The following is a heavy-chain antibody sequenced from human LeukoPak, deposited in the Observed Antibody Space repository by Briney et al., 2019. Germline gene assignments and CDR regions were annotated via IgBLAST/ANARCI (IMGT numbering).Heavy chain of an antibody. CDR3: ARVYFLADIMFDY. D-gene: IGHD2/OR15-2a*01. CDR2: IYYSGST. J-gene: IGHJ4*02. V-gene: IGHV4-30-4*01. CDR1: GGSITSGDYY. Sequence: SQTLSLTSTVSGGSITSGDYYWSSIRQPPGKGLEWSGYIYYSGSTYYNPSLKSRVTISVDTSKNQFSLKLSSVTAADTAVYYCARVYFLADIMFDYWGQGTLVTVSS.